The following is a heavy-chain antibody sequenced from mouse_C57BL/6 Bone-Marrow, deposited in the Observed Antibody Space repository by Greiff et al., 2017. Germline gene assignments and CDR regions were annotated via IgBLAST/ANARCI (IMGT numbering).Heavy chain of an antibody. D-gene: IGHD2-2*01. Sequence: VQLQQPGAELVMPGASVKLSCKASGYTFTSYWMHWVKQRPGQGLEWIGEIDPSDSYTNYNQKFKGKSTLTVDKSSSTAYMQLSSLTSEDAAVXYCARGTLGYEGCAYWGQGTLVTVSA. CDR3: ARGTLGYEGCAY. V-gene: IGHV1-69*01. J-gene: IGHJ3*01. CDR1: GYTFTSYW. CDR2: IDPSDSYT.